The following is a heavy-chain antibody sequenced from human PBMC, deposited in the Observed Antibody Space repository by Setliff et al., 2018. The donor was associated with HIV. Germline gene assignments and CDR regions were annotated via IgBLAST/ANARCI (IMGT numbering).Heavy chain of an antibody. D-gene: IGHD1-26*01. Sequence: GGSLRLSCAASGFASDNYCMTWVRQAPGKGLEWVSAIGGSTGSTYYADSVKGRFTISTDNSKNTLYLQMNSLRAEDTAVYYCAKPLTQWGVSPYHYAVDVWGQGTTVTV. CDR1: GFASDNYC. J-gene: IGHJ6*02. CDR3: AKPLTQWGVSPYHYAVDV. CDR2: IGGSTGST. V-gene: IGHV3-23*01.